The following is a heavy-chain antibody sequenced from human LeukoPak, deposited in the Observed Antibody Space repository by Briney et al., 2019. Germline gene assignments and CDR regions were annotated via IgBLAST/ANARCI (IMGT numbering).Heavy chain of an antibody. CDR3: AKEIDSSGYYDY. CDR2: ISGSGGST. V-gene: IGHV3-23*01. D-gene: IGHD3-22*01. J-gene: IGHJ4*02. Sequence: GGSLRLSCAASGFTFSSYAMSWVRQAPGKGPEWASAISGSGGSTYYAASVKGRFTISRDNSKNTLYLQMNSLRAEDTAVYYCAKEIDSSGYYDYWGQGTLVTVSS. CDR1: GFTFSSYA.